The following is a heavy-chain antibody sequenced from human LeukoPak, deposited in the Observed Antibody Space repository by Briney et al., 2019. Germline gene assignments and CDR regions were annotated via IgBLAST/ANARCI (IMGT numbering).Heavy chain of an antibody. CDR3: TTDPDGGDIVVVPAADG. J-gene: IGHJ4*02. CDR1: GFTFSNAW. D-gene: IGHD2-2*01. CDR2: IKSKTDGGTT. Sequence: GGSLRLSCAASGFTFSNAWMSWVRQAPGKGLEWVGRIKSKTDGGTTDYAAPVKGRFTISRDDSKNTLYLQMNSLKTEDTAVYYCTTDPDGGDIVVVPAADGRGQGTLVTVSS. V-gene: IGHV3-15*01.